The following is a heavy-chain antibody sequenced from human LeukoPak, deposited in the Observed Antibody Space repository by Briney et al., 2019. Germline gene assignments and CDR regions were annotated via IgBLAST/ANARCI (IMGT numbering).Heavy chain of an antibody. V-gene: IGHV3-23*01. Sequence: GGSLRLSCAASGFAFSTYAMTWVRQAPGKGLEWVSTISNSGTSIYYADSAKGRFTISRDNSKNTVDMQMSSLRAEDTAVYYCAKWTSRYSNWSFDLWGRGTLVIVSS. CDR3: AKWTSRYSNWSFDL. D-gene: IGHD1-26*01. CDR2: ISNSGTSI. CDR1: GFAFSTYA. J-gene: IGHJ2*01.